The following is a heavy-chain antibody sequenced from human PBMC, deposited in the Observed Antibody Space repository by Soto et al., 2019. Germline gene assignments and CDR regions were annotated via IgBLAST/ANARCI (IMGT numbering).Heavy chain of an antibody. CDR3: AREVIPLTTDWYFDL. J-gene: IGHJ2*01. V-gene: IGHV4-30-4*01. CDR2: LYDSGST. Sequence: QLQLRESGPGLVKPSETLSLTCTVSGGSISGGVGGLYYWSWIRQPPGKGLEWIGYLYDSGSTYYNPSLKSRVTISVDTSKSQSSLRLSSVTAAYTAVYYCAREVIPLTTDWYFDLWGRGTLVTVSS. CDR1: GGSISGGVGGLYY. D-gene: IGHD4-17*01.